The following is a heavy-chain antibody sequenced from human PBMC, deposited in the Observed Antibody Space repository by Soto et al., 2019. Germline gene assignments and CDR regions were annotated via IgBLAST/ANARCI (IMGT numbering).Heavy chain of an antibody. CDR1: GGSISSEDYY. CDR2: IYSSGTT. J-gene: IGHJ4*02. Sequence: QVQLHESGPGLVKPSPTLSLTCTVAGGSISSEDYYWNWIRQPPGKGLEWSWYIYSSGTTTYNPSIESRVTVSVDTSKNQFSLEVTSVTAADTAVYYCARLGPDYGDDGAMAYYIFDSWGQGTLGTVSS. CDR3: ARLGPDYGDDGAMAYYIFDS. V-gene: IGHV4-30-4*01. D-gene: IGHD4-17*01.